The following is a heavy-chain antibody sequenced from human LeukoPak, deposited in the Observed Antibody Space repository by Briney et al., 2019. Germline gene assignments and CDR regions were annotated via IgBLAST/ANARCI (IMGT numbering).Heavy chain of an antibody. V-gene: IGHV3-53*01. CDR1: GFTFSSYA. CDR2: IYSGGST. Sequence: GGSLRLSCAASGFTFSSYAMSWVRQAPGKGLEWVSVIYSGGSTYYADSVKGRFTISRDNSKNTLYLQMNSLRAEDTAVYYCAREGPDGAFDYWGQGTLVTVSS. CDR3: AREGPDGAFDY. D-gene: IGHD1-14*01. J-gene: IGHJ4*02.